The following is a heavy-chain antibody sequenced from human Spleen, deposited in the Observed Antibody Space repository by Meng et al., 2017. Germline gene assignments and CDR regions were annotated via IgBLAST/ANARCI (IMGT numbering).Heavy chain of an antibody. Sequence: ASVKVSCKASGYTFPDYWLHWVRQAPGQGLEWMGWINTNSGGTKYAQRFQGRVTMTRDTSINTAYMDLSRLRSDDTAVYFCARNKDNSGWYPVDYWGQGTLVTVSS. CDR2: INTNSGGT. J-gene: IGHJ4*02. D-gene: IGHD6-19*01. CDR3: ARNKDNSGWYPVDY. CDR1: GYTFPDYW. V-gene: IGHV1-2*02.